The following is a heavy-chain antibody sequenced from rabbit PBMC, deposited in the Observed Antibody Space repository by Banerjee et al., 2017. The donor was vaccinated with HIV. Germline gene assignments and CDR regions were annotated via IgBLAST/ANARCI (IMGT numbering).Heavy chain of an antibody. CDR2: IDPGFGIS. D-gene: IGHD1-1*01. V-gene: IGHV1S47*01. J-gene: IGHJ4*01. CDR3: ARDLDGVIGWYFGW. Sequence: QEQLVEGGGGLVQPGGSLKLSCKASGFDFSSYEVSWVRQAPGKGLEWIGSIDPGFGISYYATWVNCRFTISCPSAQNTQFLQLTSLTAADSAPYLCARDLDGVIGWYFGWWGPGTLVTVS. CDR1: GFDFSSYE.